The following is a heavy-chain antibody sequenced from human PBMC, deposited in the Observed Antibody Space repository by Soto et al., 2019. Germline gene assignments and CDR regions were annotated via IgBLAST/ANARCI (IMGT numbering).Heavy chain of an antibody. CDR2: INPGGGST. CDR1: GYTFTNFF. D-gene: IGHD6-19*01. CDR3: ARDLGSLVAVAGTCYFDY. J-gene: IGHJ4*02. V-gene: IGHV1-46*01. Sequence: QVQLVQSGAEVKGPGASVKISCKASGYTFTNFFIHWVRQAPGQGLEWMGIINPGGGSTDYAQKFKGRVTLTRDASTNTVHMELSSLRSADTAVYYCARDLGSLVAVAGTCYFDYWGQGTLVTVSS.